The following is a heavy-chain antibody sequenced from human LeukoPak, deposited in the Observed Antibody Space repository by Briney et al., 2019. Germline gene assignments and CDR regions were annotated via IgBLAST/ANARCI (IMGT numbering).Heavy chain of an antibody. CDR1: GYTFTSYD. CDR3: ERGTHTAVVTD. CDR2: MNPNSGNT. J-gene: IGHJ4*02. D-gene: IGHD5-18*01. Sequence: ASVKVSCKASGYTFTSYDISWGRQDTGQGLEWMGWMNPNSGNTGYAQKFQSRVPITRNTSISTGYMELSSLRSEDTAVYYCERGTHTAVVTDWGQGTLVTVSS. V-gene: IGHV1-8*03.